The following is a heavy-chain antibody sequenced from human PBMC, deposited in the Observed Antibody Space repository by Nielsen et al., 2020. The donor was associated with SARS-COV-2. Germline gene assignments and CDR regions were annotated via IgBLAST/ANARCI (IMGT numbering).Heavy chain of an antibody. CDR1: GFTFSSYS. CDR3: ARDLNYYGSGRGIDY. D-gene: IGHD3-10*01. V-gene: IGHV3-21*01. Sequence: GESLKISCAASGFTFSSYSMNRVRQAPGKGLEWVSSIFSSSGYIDHADSVKGRFTISRDNAKNSLYLQMNSLRAEDTAIYYCARDLNYYGSGRGIDYWGQGTLVTVSS. J-gene: IGHJ4*02. CDR2: IFSSSGYI.